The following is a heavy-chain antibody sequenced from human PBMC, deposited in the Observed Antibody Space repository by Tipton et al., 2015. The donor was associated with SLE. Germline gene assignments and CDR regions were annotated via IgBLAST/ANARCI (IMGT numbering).Heavy chain of an antibody. CDR1: GGSISSYY. D-gene: IGHD2-21*02. CDR3: ARHRDGACCDAFDI. CDR2: IYYSGST. V-gene: IGHV4-59*01. J-gene: IGHJ3*02. Sequence: LRLSCTVSGGSISSYYWSWIRQPPGKGLEWIGYIYYSGSTNYNPSLKSRVTISVDTSKNQVSLNLNSVTAADTAVYYCARHRDGACCDAFDIWGQGTMVTVSS.